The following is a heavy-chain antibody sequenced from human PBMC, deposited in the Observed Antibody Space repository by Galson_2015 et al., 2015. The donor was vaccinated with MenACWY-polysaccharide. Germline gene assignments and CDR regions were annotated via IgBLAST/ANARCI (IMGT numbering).Heavy chain of an antibody. CDR2: IQYDGSNK. CDR1: GSRFSNSG. Sequence: SLRLSCAASGSRFSNSGMHWVRQAPGKGLEWVAVIQYDGSNKVYADSVKGRCTISRDNSKNTVFLEMNTLGVEDTAVYYCAREGSRIVFHAFDIWGQGTMVTVSS. CDR3: AREGSRIVFHAFDI. J-gene: IGHJ3*02. V-gene: IGHV3-33*01. D-gene: IGHD2-2*01.